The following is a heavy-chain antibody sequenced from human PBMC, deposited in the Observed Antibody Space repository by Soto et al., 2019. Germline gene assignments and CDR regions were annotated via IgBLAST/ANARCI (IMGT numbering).Heavy chain of an antibody. V-gene: IGHV3-66*01. CDR3: ERGGRGGGWFDP. CDR1: AFTVSSNY. J-gene: IGHJ5*02. Sequence: EVQLVESGGGLVQPGGSLRLSCAVSAFTVSSNYMNWVRQAPGKGLEWVSVIYSGGDTYYADSVKDRFTISRDNSKNTVYLQRNRPEGEGTAVCYCERGGRGGGWFDPWGQGTLVTVCS. D-gene: IGHD3-10*01. CDR2: IYSGGDT.